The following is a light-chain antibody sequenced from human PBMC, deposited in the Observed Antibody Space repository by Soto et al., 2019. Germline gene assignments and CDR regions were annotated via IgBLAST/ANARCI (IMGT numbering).Light chain of an antibody. V-gene: IGKV3-15*01. J-gene: IGKJ5*01. CDR3: HQYSERPSNT. CDR1: QSVSNY. Sequence: DIVFTQSPATLSVSPGERAILSCRASQSVSNYLAWYQQKPGQAPRLLIYGASTRATGIPARFSGSGSGTEFSLTITGLQSEDFAVYYCHQYSERPSNTFGQGTRLEIK. CDR2: GAS.